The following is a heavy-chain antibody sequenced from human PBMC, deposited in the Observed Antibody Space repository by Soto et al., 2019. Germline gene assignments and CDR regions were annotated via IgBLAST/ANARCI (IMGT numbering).Heavy chain of an antibody. CDR3: ARGQRFSDWFDP. D-gene: IGHD3-3*01. CDR1: GGTISGYY. Sequence: SETLSLTCSASGGTISGYYWTWIRQPAGKGLEWIGRIYSSGNTKYNPSLQSRVTMSLDTSNNQFSLRLTSVTAADTAVYYCARGQRFSDWFDPWGQGTLVTVS. V-gene: IGHV4-4*07. CDR2: IYSSGNT. J-gene: IGHJ5*02.